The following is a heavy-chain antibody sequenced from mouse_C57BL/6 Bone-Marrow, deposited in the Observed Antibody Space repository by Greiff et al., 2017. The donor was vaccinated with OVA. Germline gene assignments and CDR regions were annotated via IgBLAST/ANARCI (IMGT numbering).Heavy chain of an antibody. CDR1: GFSLTSYG. V-gene: IGHV2-2*01. D-gene: IGHD1-1*01. CDR3: ARNGGNYYGSSYEFAY. CDR2: LWSGGST. J-gene: IGHJ3*01. Sequence: QVQLKESGPGLVQPSQSLSITCTVSGFSLTSYGVHWVRQSPGKGLEWLGVLWSGGSTDYNAAFISTLSISKDNSKSQVFFKMNSLQADDTAIYYCARNGGNYYGSSYEFAYWGQGTLVTVSA.